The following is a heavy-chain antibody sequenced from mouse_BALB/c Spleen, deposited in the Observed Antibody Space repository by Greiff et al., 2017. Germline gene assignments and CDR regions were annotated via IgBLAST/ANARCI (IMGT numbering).Heavy chain of an antibody. V-gene: IGHV7-3*02. D-gene: IGHD2-2*01. CDR2: IRNKANGYTT. J-gene: IGHJ3*01. CDR3: ARVYGYDPAWFAY. Sequence: EVNVVESGGGLVQPGGSLRLSCATSGFTFTDYYMSWVRQPPGKALEWLGFIRNKANGYTTEYSASVKGRFTISRDNSQSILYLQMNTLRAEDSATYYCARVYGYDPAWFAYWGQGTLVTVSA. CDR1: GFTFTDYY.